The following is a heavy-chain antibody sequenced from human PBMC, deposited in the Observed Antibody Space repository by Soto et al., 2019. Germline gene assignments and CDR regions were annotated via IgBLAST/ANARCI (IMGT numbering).Heavy chain of an antibody. V-gene: IGHV3-23*01. CDR2: ISLSGGST. D-gene: IGHD2-8*01. CDR3: ARVVLRGAYYCYGMDV. CDR1: GFTFNNYA. J-gene: IGHJ6*02. Sequence: EVQLLESGGGSVQPGGSLRLSCAASGFTFNNYAMNWVRQAPGKGLEWVSGISLSGGSTYYADSLKGRFTISRASSKNTLYLQMSSLRAEDTALYFCARVVLRGAYYCYGMDVWGQGTTVTVSS.